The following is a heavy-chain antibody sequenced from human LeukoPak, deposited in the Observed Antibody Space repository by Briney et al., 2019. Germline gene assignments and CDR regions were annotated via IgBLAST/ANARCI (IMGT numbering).Heavy chain of an antibody. D-gene: IGHD3-16*01. Sequence: PSETLSLTCAVSGGSFSGSYWGWIRQPPGKGLEWIGEINHRGSAHYNPSLKSRVTISLDTSKNQFSLKVTSVTAADTSVYYCARGAVSGGFGDFYYYMDVWGKGTTVTVSS. J-gene: IGHJ6*03. CDR2: INHRGSA. CDR1: GGSFSGSY. CDR3: ARGAVSGGFGDFYYYMDV. V-gene: IGHV4-34*01.